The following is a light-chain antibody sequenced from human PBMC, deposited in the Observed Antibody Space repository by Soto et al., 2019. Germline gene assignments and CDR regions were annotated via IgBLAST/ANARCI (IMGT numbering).Light chain of an antibody. Sequence: QSWLSQPASVSGSPGKSITISCSDTSSDVSGYKSVSWYQQHPGKAPKLIIYDVSNRPSGVSDRFSGSTSGNTASLTISGLQAEDEADYYCYSYKSTINRVFGGGTKVTVL. J-gene: IGLJ2*01. V-gene: IGLV2-14*03. CDR2: DVS. CDR1: SSDVSGYKS. CDR3: YSYKSTINRV.